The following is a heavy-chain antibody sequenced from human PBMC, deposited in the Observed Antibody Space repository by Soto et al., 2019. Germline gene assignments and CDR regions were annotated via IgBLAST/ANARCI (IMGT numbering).Heavy chain of an antibody. Sequence: EVQLLGSGGGLVQPGGSLRLSCSASGFTFRSYVMSWVRQAPGKGLEWVSSMSGSGDSIRYADSVKGRFTISRDNSKNTLYLQMNSVRAEDTAVYHCATADGSTWWGYFDYWGQGTLVTVSS. J-gene: IGHJ4*02. V-gene: IGHV3-23*01. CDR1: GFTFRSYV. D-gene: IGHD2-2*01. CDR2: MSGSGDSI. CDR3: ATADGSTWWGYFDY.